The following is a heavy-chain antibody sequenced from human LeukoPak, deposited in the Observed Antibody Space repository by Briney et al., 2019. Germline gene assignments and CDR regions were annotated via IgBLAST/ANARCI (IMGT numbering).Heavy chain of an antibody. D-gene: IGHD1-26*01. Sequence: PGGSLRLSCAASGFTFSSYSMNWVREAPGTGLEWVSYINSRSTFIHYADSVKGRFTISRDNAKNSLYLQMNSLRAEDTAVYYCARDLRYIVGAAGSDYWGQGTLVTVSS. CDR1: GFTFSSYS. CDR3: ARDLRYIVGAAGSDY. V-gene: IGHV3-21*05. CDR2: INSRSTFI. J-gene: IGHJ4*02.